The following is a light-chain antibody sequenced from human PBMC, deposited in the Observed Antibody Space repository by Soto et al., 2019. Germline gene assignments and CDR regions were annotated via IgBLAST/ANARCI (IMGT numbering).Light chain of an antibody. Sequence: QSVLTQPPSASGTPGQRVTISCSGSSSNVGSNYVYWYQQLPGTAPKLLIYRNDQRSSGVPDRFSGSKSGTSASLAISGLRSEDEADYHCAAWDASLSVVFGGGTQLTVL. CDR2: RND. CDR3: AAWDASLSVV. V-gene: IGLV1-47*01. J-gene: IGLJ2*01. CDR1: SSNVGSNY.